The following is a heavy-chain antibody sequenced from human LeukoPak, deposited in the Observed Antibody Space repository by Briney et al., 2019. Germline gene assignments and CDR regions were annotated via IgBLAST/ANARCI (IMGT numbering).Heavy chain of an antibody. V-gene: IGHV3-23*01. CDR2: ISGGST. J-gene: IGHJ4*02. D-gene: IGHD3-22*01. CDR1: GFTFSSYA. CDR3: AKGGGRYDSSGYPYYFDY. Sequence: GASLRLSCAASGFTFSSYAMSWVRQAPGKGLEWVSAISGGSTYYADSVKGRFTISRDNSKNTLYLQMNSLRAEDTAVYYCAKGGGRYDSSGYPYYFDYWGQGTLVTVSS.